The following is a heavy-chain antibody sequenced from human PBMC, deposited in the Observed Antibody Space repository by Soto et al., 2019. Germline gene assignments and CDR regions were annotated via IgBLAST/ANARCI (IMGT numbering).Heavy chain of an antibody. CDR1: GYSISSGYY. CDR3: ARVGGYTGWNYYYYYYGMDV. CDR2: IYHSGST. D-gene: IGHD1-7*01. J-gene: IGHJ6*02. Sequence: SETLSLTCAVSGYSISSGYYWGWIRQPPGKGLEWIGSIYHSGSTYYNPSLKSRVTISVDTSKNQFSLRLSSVTAADTAVYYCARVGGYTGWNYYYYYYGMDVWGQGTTVTVSS. V-gene: IGHV4-38-2*01.